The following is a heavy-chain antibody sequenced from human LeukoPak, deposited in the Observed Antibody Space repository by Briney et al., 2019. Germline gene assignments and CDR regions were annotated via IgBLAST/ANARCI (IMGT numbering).Heavy chain of an antibody. D-gene: IGHD6-6*01. V-gene: IGHV3-21*04. J-gene: IGHJ4*02. CDR3: ARAMSIAARLQTIFDY. CDR1: GFIFSNHG. CDR2: ISSSGTYI. Sequence: AGGSLRLSCTASGFIFSNHGMNWVRQAPGKGLEWVSSISSSGTYIYYADSVKGRFTVSRDNAKNSLYLQMNSLRAEDTAVYYCARAMSIAARLQTIFDYWGQGTLVTVSS.